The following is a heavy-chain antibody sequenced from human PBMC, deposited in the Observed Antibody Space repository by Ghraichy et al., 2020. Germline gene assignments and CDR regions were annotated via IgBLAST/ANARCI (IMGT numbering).Heavy chain of an antibody. CDR3: ATSGGRYDILTGWVYNWFDP. D-gene: IGHD3-9*01. CDR1: GYSFTSYW. J-gene: IGHJ5*02. CDR2: IYPGDSDT. V-gene: IGHV5-51*01. Sequence: GESLNISCKGSGYSFTSYWIGWVRQMPGKGLEWMGIIYPGDSDTRYSPSFQGQVTISADKSISTAYLQWSSLKASDTAMYYCATSGGRYDILTGWVYNWFDPWGQGTLVTVSS.